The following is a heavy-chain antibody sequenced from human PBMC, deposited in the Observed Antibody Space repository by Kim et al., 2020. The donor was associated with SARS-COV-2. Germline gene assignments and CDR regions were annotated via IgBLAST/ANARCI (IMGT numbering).Heavy chain of an antibody. CDR3: ATSGNGYYNDY. D-gene: IGHD3-22*01. V-gene: IGHV3-15*01. Sequence: GGSLRLSCAASGFSFTDAYMTWVRQAPGKGLEWVGRIKSKADGGTADYAAPVQGRFTISRDDAKITLYLQMNSLKTEDTAMYYCATSGNGYYNDYWGQGTLVTVSS. CDR2: IKSKADGGTA. CDR1: GFSFTDAY. J-gene: IGHJ4*02.